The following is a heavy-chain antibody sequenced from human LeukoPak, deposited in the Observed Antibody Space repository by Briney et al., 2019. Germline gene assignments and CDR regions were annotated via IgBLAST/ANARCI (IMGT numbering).Heavy chain of an antibody. CDR1: GGYINNPTYY. Sequence: SETLSLTCSVSGGYINNPTYYWGWIRQPPGKGLEWIGSMHCSGSAYYNPSVKSRVTISVDTSKKQFSLKLNSVTAADTAVYYCALWGTWGYFDYWGQGTLVTVSS. J-gene: IGHJ4*02. CDR2: MHCSGSA. CDR3: ALWGTWGYFDY. D-gene: IGHD3-16*01. V-gene: IGHV4-39*01.